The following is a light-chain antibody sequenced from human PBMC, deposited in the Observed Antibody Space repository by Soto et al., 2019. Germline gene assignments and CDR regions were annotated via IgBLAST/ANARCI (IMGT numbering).Light chain of an antibody. V-gene: IGLV2-14*01. CDR1: SRAVGGYYY. CDR2: QVS. Sequence: QSVLTPPASVSGSPGQSITISCTGTSRAVGGYYYVSWYQHHPGKAPKLMIYQVSNRPSGVSDRFSGSKSGNTASLTISGLQADDEGYYYCRSYTSRSTLYVFGNGTKVTVL. CDR3: RSYTSRSTLYV. J-gene: IGLJ1*01.